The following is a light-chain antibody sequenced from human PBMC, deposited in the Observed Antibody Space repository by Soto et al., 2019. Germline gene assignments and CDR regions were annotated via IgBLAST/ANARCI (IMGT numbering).Light chain of an antibody. J-gene: IGKJ2*01. CDR1: QSVSSSY. V-gene: IGKV3-20*01. Sequence: EIVLTQSPGTLSLSPGERATLSCRASQSVSSSYLAWYQQKPGQAPRLLIYGASSRATGIPDRFSGSGPGTDFTLTISRLEPEDFAVYYCQHCRISPPYTFGQATKLEIK. CDR2: GAS. CDR3: QHCRISPPYT.